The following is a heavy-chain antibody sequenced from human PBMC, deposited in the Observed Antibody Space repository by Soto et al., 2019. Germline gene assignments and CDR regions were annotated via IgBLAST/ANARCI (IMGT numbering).Heavy chain of an antibody. CDR3: AKWGAAAGTT. CDR1: GGSISSYY. V-gene: IGHV4-59*01. Sequence: QVHLQESGPGLVKPEETLSHPCSVSGGSISSYYWSWIRQPPGKGLEWIGYVFSTGITKYNPSFESRATISGDTSSNQFSLNLMSVTAADTAGYYCAKWGAAAGTTWGQGSRVNVSS. J-gene: IGHJ4*02. D-gene: IGHD6-25*01. CDR2: VFSTGIT.